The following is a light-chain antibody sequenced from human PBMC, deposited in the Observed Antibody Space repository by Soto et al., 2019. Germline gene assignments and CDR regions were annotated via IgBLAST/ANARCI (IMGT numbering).Light chain of an antibody. V-gene: IGKV1-5*03. Sequence: IEMTQSPATLSASLGDRVTITCRARQNIVNWLAWYQQKPGKAPNLLIYKTSTLQRGVPSRFSGSGSGTEFTLTISSLQHDDFATYYCQQYDSHHMYTFGQGTKVDIK. CDR3: QQYDSHHMYT. CDR1: QNIVNW. CDR2: KTS. J-gene: IGKJ2*01.